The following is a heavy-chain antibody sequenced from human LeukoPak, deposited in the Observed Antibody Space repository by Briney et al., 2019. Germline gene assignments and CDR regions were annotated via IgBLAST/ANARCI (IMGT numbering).Heavy chain of an antibody. CDR3: ARWGLVAPGTYYYYYMDF. D-gene: IGHD2-2*01. CDR1: GYTFTSYG. CDR2: INAYNGNT. Sequence: ASVKVSCKTSGYTFTSYGISWVRQAPGQGLEWMGWINAYNGNTYYAQELQGRVTMTTDTSTSTAYMELRSLRSDDTAVYYCARWGLVAPGTYYYYYMDFWGKGTTVTVSS. V-gene: IGHV1-18*01. J-gene: IGHJ6*03.